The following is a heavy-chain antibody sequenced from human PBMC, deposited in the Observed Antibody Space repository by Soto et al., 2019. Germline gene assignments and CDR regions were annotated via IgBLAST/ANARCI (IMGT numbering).Heavy chain of an antibody. CDR2: ISWNSGSI. CDR1: GFTFDDYA. D-gene: IGHD6-13*01. J-gene: IGHJ4*02. V-gene: IGHV3-9*01. Sequence: GGSLRLSCAASGFTFDDYAMHWVRQAPGKGLEWVSGISWNSGSIGYADSVKGRFTISRDNAKNSLYLQMNSLRAEDTALYYCAKDGARYSSSWYHCDYWGQGTLVTVSS. CDR3: AKDGARYSSSWYHCDY.